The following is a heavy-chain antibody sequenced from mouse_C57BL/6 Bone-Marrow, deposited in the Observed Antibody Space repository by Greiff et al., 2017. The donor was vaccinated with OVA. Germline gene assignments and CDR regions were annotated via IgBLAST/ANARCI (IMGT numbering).Heavy chain of an antibody. J-gene: IGHJ3*01. V-gene: IGHV5-17*01. CDR1: GFTFSDYG. CDR3: ARGDDYDGFAD. D-gene: IGHD2-4*01. Sequence: EVQGVESGGGLVKPGGSLKLSCAASGFTFSDYGMHWVRQAPEKGLEWVAYISSGSSTIYYADTVKGRFTISRDNAKNTLCLQMTSLRSEDTAMYYCARGDDYDGFADWGQGTLVTVSA. CDR2: ISSGSSTI.